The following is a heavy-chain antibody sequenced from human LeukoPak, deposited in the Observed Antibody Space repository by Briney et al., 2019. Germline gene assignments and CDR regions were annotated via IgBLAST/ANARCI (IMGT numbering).Heavy chain of an antibody. Sequence: ASVKVSCKASGYTFTGYYMHWVRQAPGQGLEGMGWINPNSGGTNYAQKFQGRVTMTRDTSISTAYMELSRLRSDDTAVYYCARVEEGSGYYYVPFDYWGQGTLVTVSS. CDR2: INPNSGGT. V-gene: IGHV1-2*02. J-gene: IGHJ4*02. CDR3: ARVEEGSGYYYVPFDY. CDR1: GYTFTGYY. D-gene: IGHD3-22*01.